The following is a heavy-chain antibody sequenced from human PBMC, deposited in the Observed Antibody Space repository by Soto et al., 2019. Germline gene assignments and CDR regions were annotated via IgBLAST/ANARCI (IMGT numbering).Heavy chain of an antibody. CDR2: ISGSGRYT. CDR3: ARVLSAAAAGAFDI. Sequence: QPGGSLRLSCAASGFTFDSCVMSWVRQAPGKGLEWLSLISGSGRYTDYADSVKGRFTISRDDSKNTLYLQMNSLRAEDTAVYYCARVLSAAAAGAFDIWGQGTMVTVS. CDR1: GFTFDSCV. V-gene: IGHV3-23*01. D-gene: IGHD6-13*01. J-gene: IGHJ3*02.